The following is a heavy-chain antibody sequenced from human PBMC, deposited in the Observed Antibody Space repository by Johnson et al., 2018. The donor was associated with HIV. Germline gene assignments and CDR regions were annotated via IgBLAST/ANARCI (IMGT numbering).Heavy chain of an antibody. CDR3: ARGYYDFWSGRPNDDAFDI. J-gene: IGHJ3*02. Sequence: QVQLVESGGGVVQPGRSLRLSCAASGFTFSSYGMHWVRQAPGTGLEWVAVISYDGTNKYYADSVKGRFPISRDNSKNTLYLQMNSLRAEDTAVYYCARGYYDFWSGRPNDDAFDIWVQGTMVTVSS. V-gene: IGHV3-30*03. CDR1: GFTFSSYG. D-gene: IGHD3-3*01. CDR2: ISYDGTNK.